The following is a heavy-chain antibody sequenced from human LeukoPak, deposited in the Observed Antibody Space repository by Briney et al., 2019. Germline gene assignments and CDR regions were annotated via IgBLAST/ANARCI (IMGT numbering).Heavy chain of an antibody. D-gene: IGHD3-10*01. CDR1: GFTFDDYA. V-gene: IGHV3-9*01. CDR2: ISWNSGSI. J-gene: IGHJ6*02. Sequence: GGSLRLSCAASGFTFDDYAMHWVRQAPGKGLERVSGISWNSGSIGYADSVKGRFTISRDNAKNSLYLQMNSLRAEDTALYYCAKGLYYYGSGSYSPHYYYYGMDVWGQGTTVTVSS. CDR3: AKGLYYYGSGSYSPHYYYYGMDV.